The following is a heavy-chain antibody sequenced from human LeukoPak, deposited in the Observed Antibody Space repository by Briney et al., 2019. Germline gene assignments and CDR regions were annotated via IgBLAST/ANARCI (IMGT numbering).Heavy chain of an antibody. J-gene: IGHJ5*02. D-gene: IGHD1-1*01. CDR1: GFTFSNAW. CDR3: TRPGRSQYNWFDP. CDR2: IKSKTDGGTT. Sequence: GGSLRLSCAASGFTFSNAWMNWVRQAPGKGLEWVGRIKSKTDGGTTDYAAPVKGRFTISRDDSKNTLYLQMNSLKTEDTAVYYCTRPGRSQYNWFDPWGQGTLVTVSS. V-gene: IGHV3-15*07.